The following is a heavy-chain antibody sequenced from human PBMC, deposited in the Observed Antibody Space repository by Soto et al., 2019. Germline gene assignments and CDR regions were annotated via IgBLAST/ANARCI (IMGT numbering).Heavy chain of an antibody. V-gene: IGHV3-23*01. CDR2: ISGSGGSP. CDR1: GLSFSNYA. D-gene: IGHD6-13*01. J-gene: IGHJ4*02. CDR3: AREGDITAAVDY. Sequence: EVQVLESGAVFVQPGGSLRLSCVAPGLSFSNYAMSWVRQAPGKGLEWVSGISGSGGSPHYADSAKGRFTISRDNSKNTLFLQVNKLRAEDTALYYCAREGDITAAVDYWGQGTLVTVS.